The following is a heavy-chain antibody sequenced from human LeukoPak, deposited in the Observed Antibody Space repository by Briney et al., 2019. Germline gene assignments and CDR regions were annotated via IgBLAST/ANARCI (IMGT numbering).Heavy chain of an antibody. Sequence: PGGSLRLSCAASGFTFSSYAMSWVRQAPGKGLEWVSAISGSGGSTYYADSVKGRFTIPRDNSKNTLYLQMNSLRAEDTAVYYCARDYCSGPKCYFIDYWGQGALVTVSS. J-gene: IGHJ4*02. D-gene: IGHD2-15*01. CDR2: ISGSGGST. CDR3: ARDYCSGPKCYFIDY. CDR1: GFTFSSYA. V-gene: IGHV3-23*01.